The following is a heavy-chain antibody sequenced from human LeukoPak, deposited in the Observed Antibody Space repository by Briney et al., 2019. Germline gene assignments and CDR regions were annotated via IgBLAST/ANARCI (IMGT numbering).Heavy chain of an antibody. V-gene: IGHV1-8*01. CDR2: MNPNSGNT. D-gene: IGHD3-10*01. J-gene: IGHJ4*02. Sequence: ASVKVPCKASGYTFTSYDINWVRQATGQGLEWMGWMNPNSGNTGYAQKFQGRVTMTRNTSISTAYMELSSLRSEDTAVYYCARGPLWFGELFDPYDYWGQGTLVTVSS. CDR1: GYTFTSYD. CDR3: ARGPLWFGELFDPYDY.